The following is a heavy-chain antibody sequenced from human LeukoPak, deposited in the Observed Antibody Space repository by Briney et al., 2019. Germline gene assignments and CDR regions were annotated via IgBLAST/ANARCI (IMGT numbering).Heavy chain of an antibody. CDR3: VRDRGSYRPIDY. V-gene: IGHV3-9*01. CDR1: GVILRDHA. J-gene: IGHJ4*02. Sequence: GRSLRLSCVGSGVILRDHAMHWVRQAPGKGLEWVSGIYWNGDGIDYADSVKGRFTTSRDNAENSLYLEMNSLRVEDTAIYYCVRDRGSYRPIDYWGQGTLVTVSS. CDR2: IYWNGDGI. D-gene: IGHD1-26*01.